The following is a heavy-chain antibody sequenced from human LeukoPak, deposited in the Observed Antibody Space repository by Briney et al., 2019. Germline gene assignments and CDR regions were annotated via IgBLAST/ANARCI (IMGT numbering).Heavy chain of an antibody. Sequence: PGGSLRLSCAASGFTFSNAWMSWVRQAPGKGLEWVANIKQDGSEKYYVDSVKGRFTISRDNAKNSLYLQMNSLRAEDTAVYYCARVLPDGDYASAFDIWGQGTMVTVSS. CDR1: GFTFSNAW. V-gene: IGHV3-7*01. CDR3: ARVLPDGDYASAFDI. D-gene: IGHD4-17*01. J-gene: IGHJ3*02. CDR2: IKQDGSEK.